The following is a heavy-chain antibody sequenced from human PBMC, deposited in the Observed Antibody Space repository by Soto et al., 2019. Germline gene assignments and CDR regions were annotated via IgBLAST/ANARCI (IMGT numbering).Heavy chain of an antibody. CDR3: ARDLYDSSGYYGY. V-gene: IGHV3-48*01. Sequence: EVQLVESGGGLVQPGGSLRLSCAASGFTFSSYSMNWVRRAPGKGLEWVSYISSSSSTIYYADSVKGRFTISRDNAKNSLYLQMNSLRAEDTAVYYCARDLYDSSGYYGYWGQGTLVTVSS. CDR1: GFTFSSYS. J-gene: IGHJ4*02. D-gene: IGHD3-22*01. CDR2: ISSSSSTI.